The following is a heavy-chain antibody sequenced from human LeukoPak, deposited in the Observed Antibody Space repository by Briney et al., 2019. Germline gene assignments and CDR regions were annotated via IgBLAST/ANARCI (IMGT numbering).Heavy chain of an antibody. J-gene: IGHJ4*02. CDR3: AREYGDFDY. D-gene: IGHD4-17*01. V-gene: IGHV4-34*01. Sequence: SETLSLTCAVYGGSFSGYYWSWIRQPPGKGLEWIGEINHSGSTNYNPSLKSRVTMSVDTSKYQFSLKVNSVTAADTAVYYCAREYGDFDYWGQGALVTVSS. CDR2: INHSGST. CDR1: GGSFSGYY.